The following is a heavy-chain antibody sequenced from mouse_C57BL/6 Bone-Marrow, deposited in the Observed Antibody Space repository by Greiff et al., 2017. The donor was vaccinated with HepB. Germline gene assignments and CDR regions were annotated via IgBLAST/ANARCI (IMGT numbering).Heavy chain of an antibody. Sequence: DVHLVESGGGLVKPGGSLKLSCAASGFTFSDYGMHWVRQAPEKGLEWVAYISSGSSTIYYADTVKGRFTISRDNAKNTLFLQMTSLMSEDTAMYYCAGCRYYAMDYWGQGTSVTVSS. V-gene: IGHV5-17*01. CDR1: GFTFSDYG. J-gene: IGHJ4*01. CDR2: ISSGSSTI. CDR3: AGCRYYAMDY.